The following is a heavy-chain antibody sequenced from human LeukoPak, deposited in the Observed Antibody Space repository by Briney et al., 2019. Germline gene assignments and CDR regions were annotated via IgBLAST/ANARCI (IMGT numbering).Heavy chain of an antibody. Sequence: GGSLRLSCAASGFTFSSYAMSWVRQAPGKGLEWVSAISGSGGSTYYADSVKGRFTISRDNSKNTLYPQMNSLRAEDTAVYYCAKAGGGSGWYFYNYWGQGTLVTVSS. CDR2: ISGSGGST. CDR3: AKAGGGSGWYFYNY. V-gene: IGHV3-23*01. J-gene: IGHJ4*02. CDR1: GFTFSSYA. D-gene: IGHD6-19*01.